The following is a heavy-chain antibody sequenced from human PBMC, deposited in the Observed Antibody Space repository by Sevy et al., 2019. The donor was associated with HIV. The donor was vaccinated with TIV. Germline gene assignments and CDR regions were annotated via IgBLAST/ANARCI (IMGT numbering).Heavy chain of an antibody. CDR2: IKAKIDGETT. V-gene: IGHV3-15*07. Sequence: GGSLRLSCGGSGFNISSASMNWVRQAPGRGLEWVGRIKAKIDGETTDYGAPVKGRFIISRDDSRKTVYVQLNSVKSEDTPMYFCTTRPYGSIIDYWGQGTLVTVSS. D-gene: IGHD3-10*01. CDR1: GFNISSAS. J-gene: IGHJ4*02. CDR3: TTRPYGSIIDY.